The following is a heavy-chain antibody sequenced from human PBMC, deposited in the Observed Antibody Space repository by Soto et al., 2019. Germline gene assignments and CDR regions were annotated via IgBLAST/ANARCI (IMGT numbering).Heavy chain of an antibody. V-gene: IGHV3-66*01. Sequence: EVQLVESGGGLVQPGGSLRLSCVASGFTVSSNYMSWVRQAPGKGLEWVSIIYSGDSTYYADSVKGRFTISRDNSKNTLDLQMNSLRAEDTAVYYCARDRGTLWSFDILGKWTMVTVSS. D-gene: IGHD5-18*01. CDR2: IYSGDST. CDR1: GFTVSSNY. J-gene: IGHJ3*02. CDR3: ARDRGTLWSFDI.